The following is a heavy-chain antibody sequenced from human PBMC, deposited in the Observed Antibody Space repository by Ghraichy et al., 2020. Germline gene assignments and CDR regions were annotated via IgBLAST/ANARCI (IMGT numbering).Heavy chain of an antibody. D-gene: IGHD4-17*01. Sequence: GALRLSCAASGFTFSSYAMHWVRQAPGKGLEWVAVISYDGSNKYYADSVKGRFTISRDNSKNTLYLQMNSLRAEDTAVYYCARGYGDYGPNDYWGQGTLVTVSS. J-gene: IGHJ4*02. CDR2: ISYDGSNK. CDR3: ARGYGDYGPNDY. V-gene: IGHV3-30*04. CDR1: GFTFSSYA.